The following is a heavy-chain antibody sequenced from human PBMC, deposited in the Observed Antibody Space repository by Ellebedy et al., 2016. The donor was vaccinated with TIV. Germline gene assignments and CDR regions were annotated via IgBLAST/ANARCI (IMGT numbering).Heavy chain of an antibody. CDR2: ISSSSSYI. CDR1: GFTFSSYS. D-gene: IGHD3-10*01. CDR3: AKGLSYPSMVRGVIPPPWY. Sequence: GESLKISCTASGFTFSSYSMNWVRQAPGKGLEGVSSISSSSSYIYYADSVKGRFTISRDNSKNTLYLQMNSLRAEDTAVYYCAKGLSYPSMVRGVIPPPWYWGQGTLVTVSS. V-gene: IGHV3-21*04. J-gene: IGHJ4*02.